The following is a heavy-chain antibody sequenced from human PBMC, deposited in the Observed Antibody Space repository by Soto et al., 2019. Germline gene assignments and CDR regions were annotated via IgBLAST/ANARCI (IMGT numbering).Heavy chain of an antibody. D-gene: IGHD3-22*01. CDR2: IYYSGST. CDR3: ARGIIHDYDSSGYYFDY. Sequence: QVQLQESGPGLVKPSETLSLTCTVSGGSISSYYWSWIRQPPGKGLEWLGYIYYSGSTNYNPSLTSRVTISVDTCKNQFPLQLSSVTAADTAVYYCARGIIHDYDSSGYYFDYWGQGTLVTVSS. V-gene: IGHV4-59*01. CDR1: GGSISSYY. J-gene: IGHJ4*02.